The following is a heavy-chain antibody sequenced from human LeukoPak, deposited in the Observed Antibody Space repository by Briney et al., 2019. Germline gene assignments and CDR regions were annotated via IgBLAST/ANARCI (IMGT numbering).Heavy chain of an antibody. CDR1: GYTFTSYY. J-gene: IGHJ6*04. V-gene: IGHV1-46*01. CDR3: ARDTVGYCSSTSCPYGMDV. Sequence: ASVKVSCKASGYTFTSYYMHWVRQAPGQGLEWMGIINPSGGSTSYAQKFQGRVTMTRDTSTSTVYMELSSLSSEDTAVYYCARDTVGYCSSTSCPYGMDVWGKGTTVTVSS. D-gene: IGHD2-2*01. CDR2: INPSGGST.